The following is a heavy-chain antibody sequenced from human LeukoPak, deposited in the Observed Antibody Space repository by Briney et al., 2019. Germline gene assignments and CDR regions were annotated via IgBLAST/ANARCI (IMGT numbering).Heavy chain of an antibody. Sequence: ASVKVSCKASGYTFTGYYMHWVRQAPGQGLEWMGIINPSGGSTSYAQKFQGRVTMTRDMSTSTVYMELSSLRSEDTAVYYCARDLYYYDSSGYYYGKTYYYYMDVWGEGTTVTVSS. CDR3: ARDLYYYDSSGYYYGKTYYYYMDV. CDR2: INPSGGST. V-gene: IGHV1-46*01. CDR1: GYTFTGYY. D-gene: IGHD3-22*01. J-gene: IGHJ6*03.